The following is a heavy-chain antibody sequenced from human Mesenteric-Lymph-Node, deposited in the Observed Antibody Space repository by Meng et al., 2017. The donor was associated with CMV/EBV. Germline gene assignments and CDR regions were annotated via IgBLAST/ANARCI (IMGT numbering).Heavy chain of an antibody. CDR2: ISGSGGST. Sequence: ASGVTFSSYAMSWVRQAPGKGLEWVSAISGSGGSTYYADSVKGRFTISRDNSKNTLYLQMNSLRAEDTAVYYCAKDRYVAARLEDYWGQGTLVTVSS. CDR1: GVTFSSYA. V-gene: IGHV3-23*01. CDR3: AKDRYVAARLEDY. J-gene: IGHJ4*02. D-gene: IGHD6-6*01.